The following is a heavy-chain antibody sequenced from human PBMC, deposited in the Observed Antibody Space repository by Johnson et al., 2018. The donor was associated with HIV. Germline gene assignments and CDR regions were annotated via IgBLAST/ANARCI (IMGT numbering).Heavy chain of an antibody. J-gene: IGHJ3*02. CDR3: ARDSYGGAFDS. CDR2: IYSGGST. D-gene: IGHD3-16*01. V-gene: IGHV3-66*01. CDR1: GFTVSSNY. Sequence: VQLMESGGGLVQPGGSLRLSCAASGFTVSSNYMSWVRQAPGKGLEWVSVIYSGGSTYYADSVKGRFTISRDNSKNTLYLQMNSLRAEDTAVYYCARDSYGGAFDSWGQGTMVTVSS.